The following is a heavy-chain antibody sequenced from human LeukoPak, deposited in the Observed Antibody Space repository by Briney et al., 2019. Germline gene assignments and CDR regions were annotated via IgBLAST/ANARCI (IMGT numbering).Heavy chain of an antibody. CDR2: ISAYNGNT. V-gene: IGHV1-18*01. CDR3: ARLLRSTSPYYYYGMDV. Sequence: ASVKASCKAPGYTFTSYGISWVRQAPGQGLEWMGWISAYNGNTNYAQKLQGRVTMTTDTSTSTAYMELRSLRSDDTAVYYCARLLRSTSPYYYYGMDVWGQGTTVTVSS. CDR1: GYTFTSYG. D-gene: IGHD3-22*01. J-gene: IGHJ6*02.